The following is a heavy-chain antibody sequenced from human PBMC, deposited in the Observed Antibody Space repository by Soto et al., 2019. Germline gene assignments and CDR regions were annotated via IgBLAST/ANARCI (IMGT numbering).Heavy chain of an antibody. CDR2: INHSGIT. CDR1: GGSFSGYY. D-gene: IGHD1-7*01. CDR3: ARGSELPPSYF. V-gene: IGHV4-34*01. Sequence: SETLSLTCAVYGGSFSGYYRSWIRQPPGKGLEWIGEINHSGITNYNPSLKSRVSISVDTSKNQFSLKLNSVTAADTAVYYCARGSELPPSYFWGQGTLVTVSS. J-gene: IGHJ4*02.